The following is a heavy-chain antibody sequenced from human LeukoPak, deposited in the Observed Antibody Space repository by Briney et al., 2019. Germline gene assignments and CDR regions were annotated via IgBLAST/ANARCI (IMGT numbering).Heavy chain of an antibody. Sequence: GASVKVSCKASGYTFTSYYMHWVRQAPGQGLEWMGIINPSGGSTSYAQKFQGRVTMTTDTSTSTAYMELGSLRSDDTAVYYCARAYITTAGTRYFLHWGQGTLVTVSS. CDR2: INPSGGST. D-gene: IGHD6-13*01. CDR1: GYTFTSYY. V-gene: IGHV1-46*01. J-gene: IGHJ1*01. CDR3: ARAYITTAGTRYFLH.